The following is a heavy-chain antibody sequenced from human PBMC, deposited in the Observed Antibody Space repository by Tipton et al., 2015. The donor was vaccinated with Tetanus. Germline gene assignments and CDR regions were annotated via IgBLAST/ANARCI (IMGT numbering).Heavy chain of an antibody. J-gene: IGHJ6*02. CDR2: IYTSGST. Sequence: TLSLTCTVSGGSIRSYYWSWIRQPAGKGLEWIGRIYTSGSTNYNPSLKSRVTMSVDTSKNQFSLKLSSVTAADTAVYYCARAEVNFTTAPPGYYNVYYYYGMDVWGQGTTVTVSS. D-gene: IGHD3-9*01. CDR1: GGSIRSYY. V-gene: IGHV4-4*07. CDR3: ARAEVNFTTAPPGYYNVYYYYGMDV.